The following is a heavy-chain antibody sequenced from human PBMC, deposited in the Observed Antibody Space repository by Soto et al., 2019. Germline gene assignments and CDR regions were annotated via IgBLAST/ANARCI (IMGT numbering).Heavy chain of an antibody. CDR1: VFPLSSYG. J-gene: IGHJ4*02. D-gene: IGHD5-18*01. CDR3: AKASGYSYGCPTS. Sequence: GRSLRLSCAAPVFPLSSYGMHWVRQAPGKGLEWVAVISYDGSNKYYADSVKGRFTISRDNSKNTLYLQMNSLRAEDTAVYYCAKASGYSYGCPTSWGQGTLVTVSS. CDR2: ISYDGSNK. V-gene: IGHV3-30*18.